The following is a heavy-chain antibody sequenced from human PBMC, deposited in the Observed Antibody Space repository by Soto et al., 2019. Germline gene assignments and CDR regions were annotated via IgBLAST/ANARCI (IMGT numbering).Heavy chain of an antibody. V-gene: IGHV3-21*01. CDR3: AREGINNYNEYYFDS. D-gene: IGHD4-4*01. Sequence: GGSLRLSCAASGFTFSSYSMNWVRQAPGKGLEWVSSISGSGNYTHYADFLRGRFTISRDNAKTSLYLQMNSLRAEDTTVYYCAREGINNYNEYYFDSWGQGTVVTVSS. CDR1: GFTFSSYS. CDR2: ISGSGNYT. J-gene: IGHJ4*02.